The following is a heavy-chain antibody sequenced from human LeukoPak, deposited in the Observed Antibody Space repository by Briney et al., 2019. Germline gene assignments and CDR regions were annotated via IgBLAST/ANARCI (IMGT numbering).Heavy chain of an antibody. Sequence: MTSQTLSLTCTVSGGSISSGSYYWSWIRQPAGKGLEWIGRIYTSGSTNYNPSLKSRVTISVDTSKNQFSLKLSSVTAADTAVYYCARGPFPSLYSYWIQLWLRAPNAFDIWGQGTMVTVSS. CDR1: GGSISSGSYY. V-gene: IGHV4-61*02. CDR3: ARGPFPSLYSYWIQLWLRAPNAFDI. J-gene: IGHJ3*02. CDR2: IYTSGST. D-gene: IGHD5-18*01.